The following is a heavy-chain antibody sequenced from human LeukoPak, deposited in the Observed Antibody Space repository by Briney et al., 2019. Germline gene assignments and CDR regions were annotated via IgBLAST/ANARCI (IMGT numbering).Heavy chain of an antibody. CDR1: GYTFTTYG. D-gene: IGHD1-26*01. CDR3: ARDLVGATFDY. Sequence: ASVKVSCKASGYTFTTYGITWVRQAPGQGLEWMGWISAYNGNTNYAQKLQGRVTMTTDTSTSTAYMELRSLRSADTAVYYCARDLVGATFDYWGQGTLVTVSS. J-gene: IGHJ4*02. V-gene: IGHV1-18*01. CDR2: ISAYNGNT.